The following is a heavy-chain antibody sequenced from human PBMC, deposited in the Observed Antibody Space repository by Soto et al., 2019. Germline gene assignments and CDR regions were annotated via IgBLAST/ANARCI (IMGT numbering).Heavy chain of an antibody. V-gene: IGHV3-66*01. CDR2: IYSGGST. D-gene: IGHD7-27*01. CDR1: GFTVSSNY. J-gene: IGHJ6*03. Sequence: GGSLRLSCAASGFTVSSNYMSWVRQAPGKGLEWVSVIYSGGSTYYADSVKGRFTISRDNSKNTLYLQMNSLRAEDTAVYYCARDFPNKYYYYMDVWGKGTTVTVSS. CDR3: ARDFPNKYYYYMDV.